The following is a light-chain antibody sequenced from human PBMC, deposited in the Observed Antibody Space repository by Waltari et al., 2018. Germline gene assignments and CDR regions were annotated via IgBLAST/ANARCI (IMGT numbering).Light chain of an antibody. J-gene: IGKJ2*01. CDR1: QNLLYSSDNKNY. Sequence: DMVMTQSPDSLGVSLGERATINCKSSQNLLYSSDNKNYLAWYQQKPGQPPKLLISWASTRESGVPDRFSGSGSGTDFTLTISSLQAEDVAVYYCQQYYSTMYTFGQGTKLEIK. CDR2: WAS. V-gene: IGKV4-1*01. CDR3: QQYYSTMYT.